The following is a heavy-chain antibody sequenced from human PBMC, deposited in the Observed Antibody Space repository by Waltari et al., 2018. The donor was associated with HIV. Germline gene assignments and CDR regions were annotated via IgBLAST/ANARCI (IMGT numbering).Heavy chain of an antibody. V-gene: IGHV3-30*01. CDR2: ISYDGSDK. CDR1: GFTFRTCV. Sequence: QVHRVESGVGVVQPGRYLWLSCAVFGFTFRTCVMHWSRQAPGKGLECVADISYDGSDKYHADSVKGRFTISRDNSRNTLYLQMNSLRPEDTAVYFCAREVYDDSTGYNSGFDYWGQGTLVTVSS. D-gene: IGHD3-22*01. J-gene: IGHJ4*02. CDR3: AREVYDDSTGYNSGFDY.